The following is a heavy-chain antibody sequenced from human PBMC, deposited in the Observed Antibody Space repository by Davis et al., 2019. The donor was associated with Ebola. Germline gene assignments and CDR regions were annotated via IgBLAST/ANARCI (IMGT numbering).Heavy chain of an antibody. CDR1: GYTFTGYY. D-gene: IGHD2-2*01. Sequence: GESLKISCKGSGYTFTGYYMHWVRQAPGQGLEWMGWINPNSGGTNYAQKFQGRVTMTRDTSISTAYMELSRLRSDDTAVYYCARGALIGVVVPAATLYGMDVWGQGTTVTVSS. CDR3: ARGALIGVVVPAATLYGMDV. J-gene: IGHJ6*02. V-gene: IGHV1-2*02. CDR2: INPNSGGT.